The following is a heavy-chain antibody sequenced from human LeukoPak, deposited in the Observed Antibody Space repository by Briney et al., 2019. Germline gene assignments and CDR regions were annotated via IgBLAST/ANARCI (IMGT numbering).Heavy chain of an antibody. CDR1: EFTFGNYA. Sequence: GGSLRLSCVASEFTFGNYAMSWVRQAPGKGLEWVSAISGSGGSTYYADSVKGRFTISRDNSKNTLYLQMNSLRVEDTAIYYCAKGQELDDGVFDSWGQGTLVTVSS. V-gene: IGHV3-23*01. J-gene: IGHJ4*02. CDR2: ISGSGGST. CDR3: AKGQELDDGVFDS. D-gene: IGHD1-1*01.